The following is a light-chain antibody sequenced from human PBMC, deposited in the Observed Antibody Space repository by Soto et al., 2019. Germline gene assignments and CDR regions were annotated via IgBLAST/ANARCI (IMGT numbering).Light chain of an antibody. J-gene: IGKJ1*01. CDR3: QHYDIAART. CDR2: ATS. Sequence: EIVLTQSPATLSVSPGEEAILSCRASQSVPSDSLAWYQHKPGQAPRLLIYATSKKATGVPARFGGSRTGTDLTLSINTVEPEDLAVYYCQHYDIAARTCGQVTKLEVK. CDR1: QSVPSDS. V-gene: IGKV3-20*01.